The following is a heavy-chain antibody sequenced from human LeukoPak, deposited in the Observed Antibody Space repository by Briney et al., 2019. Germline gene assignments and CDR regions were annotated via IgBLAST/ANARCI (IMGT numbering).Heavy chain of an antibody. CDR2: IYSGGTT. CDR3: AGRYDSSGYPLH. V-gene: IGHV3-NL1*01. D-gene: IGHD3-22*01. J-gene: IGHJ4*02. Sequence: GGSLRLSCAGSGFSFSSYGMHWVRQAPGKGLEWVSVIYSGGTTYYADSIKGRFTISRDNSKNTLYLQMNSLRAEDTAVYYCAGRYDSSGYPLHWGQGTLVTVSS. CDR1: GFSFSSYG.